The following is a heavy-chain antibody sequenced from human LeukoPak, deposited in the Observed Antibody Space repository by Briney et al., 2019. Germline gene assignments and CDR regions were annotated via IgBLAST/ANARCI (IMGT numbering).Heavy chain of an antibody. V-gene: IGHV3-66*01. CDR3: ARDEKSGSYYRDY. Sequence: GGSLRLSCAASGFTVSSNCMSWVRQAPGKGLEWVSVIYSGGSTYYADSVKGRFTISRDNSKNTLYLQMNSLRAEDTAVYYCARDEKSGSYYRDYWGQGTLVTVSS. CDR1: GFTVSSNC. D-gene: IGHD1-26*01. CDR2: IYSGGST. J-gene: IGHJ4*02.